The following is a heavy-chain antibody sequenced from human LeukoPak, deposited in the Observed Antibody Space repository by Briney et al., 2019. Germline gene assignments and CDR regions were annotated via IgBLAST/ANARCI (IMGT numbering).Heavy chain of an antibody. J-gene: IGHJ4*02. D-gene: IGHD1-26*01. CDR2: ISSSGSTI. CDR3: AREISGERTYYFDY. V-gene: IGHV3-11*01. Sequence: PGGSLRLSCAASGFTFSDYYMSWIRQAPGKGLEWGSYISSSGSTIYYADSVKGRFTISRDNAKNSLYLQMNSLRAEDTAVYYCAREISGERTYYFDYWGQGTLVTVSS. CDR1: GFTFSDYY.